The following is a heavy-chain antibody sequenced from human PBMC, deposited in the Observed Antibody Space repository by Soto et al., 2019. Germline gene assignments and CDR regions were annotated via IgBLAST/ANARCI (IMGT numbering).Heavy chain of an antibody. CDR2: INAGNGHA. CDR3: ARENYCGSGLPYYFDY. J-gene: IGHJ4*02. CDR1: GYTFTSYA. V-gene: IGHV1-3*01. D-gene: IGHD3-10*01. Sequence: QVQLVQSGAEVKKPGASVKVSCKASGYTFTSYAMHWVRQAPGQRLEWMGWINAGNGHAKYSQKFQGRVTITRDPSASTSYMELSSLRSEDTAVYYCARENYCGSGLPYYFDYWGQGTLVTVSS.